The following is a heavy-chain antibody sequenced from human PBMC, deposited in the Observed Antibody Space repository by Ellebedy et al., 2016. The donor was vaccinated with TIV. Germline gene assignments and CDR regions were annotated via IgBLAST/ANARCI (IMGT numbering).Heavy chain of an antibody. D-gene: IGHD5-24*01. CDR2: INPVSDAV. CDR3: AREFGDGYNYHYFDH. CDR1: GGTLSGSS. V-gene: IGHV1-69*13. Sequence: AASVKVSCKASGGTLSGSSVSWVRQAPGQGLEWVGGINPVSDAVQYSQKLQDRVTISADEVTSTVYMEMTSLRSEDTALYYCAREFGDGYNYHYFDHWGQGTLVTVSS. J-gene: IGHJ4*02.